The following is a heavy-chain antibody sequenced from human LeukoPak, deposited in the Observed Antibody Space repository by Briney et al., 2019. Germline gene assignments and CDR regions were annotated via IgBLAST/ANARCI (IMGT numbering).Heavy chain of an antibody. CDR2: IYYTGST. V-gene: IGHV4-59*12. CDR1: GGSISSYY. Sequence: SETLSLTCTVSGGSISSYYWSWIRQPPGKGLEWIGYIYYTGSTNYNPSLTSRVTISVDTSKNQFSLKLNSVTAADTAVYYCARGIPGYYDTSGYYYDYWGQGTLVTVSS. J-gene: IGHJ4*02. CDR3: ARGIPGYYDTSGYYYDY. D-gene: IGHD3-22*01.